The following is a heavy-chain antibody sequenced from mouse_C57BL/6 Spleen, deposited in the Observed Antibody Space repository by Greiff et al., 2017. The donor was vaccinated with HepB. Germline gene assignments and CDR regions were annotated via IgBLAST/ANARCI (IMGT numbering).Heavy chain of an antibody. D-gene: IGHD1-3*01. V-gene: IGHV1-26*01. CDR3: LYFSYYAMDY. CDR2: INPNNGGT. Sequence: EVQLQQSGPELVKPGASVKISCKASGYTFTDYYMNWVKQSHGKSLEWIGDINPNNGGTSYNQKFKSKATLTVDKSSSTAYMELRSLTSEDSAVYYCLYFSYYAMDYWGQGTSVTVSS. J-gene: IGHJ4*01. CDR1: GYTFTDYY.